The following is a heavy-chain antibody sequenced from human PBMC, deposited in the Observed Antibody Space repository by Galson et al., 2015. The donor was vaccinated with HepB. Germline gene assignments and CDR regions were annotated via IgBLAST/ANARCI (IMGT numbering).Heavy chain of an antibody. CDR3: ARGRRVIGHCSSTSCYNFDY. CDR1: GGTFSSYA. J-gene: IGHJ4*02. Sequence: SVKVSCKASGGTFSSYAISWVRQAPGQGLEWMGGIIPIFGTANYAQKFQGRVTITADESTSTAYMELSSLRPEDTAVYYCARGRRVIGHCSSTSCYNFDYWGQGTLVTVSS. D-gene: IGHD2-2*02. CDR2: IIPIFGTA. V-gene: IGHV1-69*13.